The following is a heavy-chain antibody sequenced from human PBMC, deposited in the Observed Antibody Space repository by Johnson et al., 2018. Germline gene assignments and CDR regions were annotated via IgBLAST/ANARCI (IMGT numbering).Heavy chain of an antibody. J-gene: IGHJ6*02. D-gene: IGHD2-8*01. CDR3: ARQWGYGRDV. CDR1: GFTFSSFG. Sequence: QVQLVQSGGGVVQPGRSLRLSCAVSGFTFSSFGMHWDRQAPGKGLEWVAVISYDGSNKYYADSVKGRFTISRDNSKNTLYLQMNSLSAEDTAIYYCARQWGYGRDVWGQGTTVTVSS. V-gene: IGHV3-30*03. CDR2: ISYDGSNK.